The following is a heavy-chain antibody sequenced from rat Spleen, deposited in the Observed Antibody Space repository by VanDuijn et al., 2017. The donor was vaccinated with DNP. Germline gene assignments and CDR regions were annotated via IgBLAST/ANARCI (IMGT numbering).Heavy chain of an antibody. D-gene: IGHD1-11*01. CDR3: ARSGRGALDY. V-gene: IGHV2-6*01. CDR2: ISNGGGT. J-gene: IGHJ2*01. Sequence: QVQLKESGPGLVQPSRTLSLTCTVSRFSLTSYSVTWVRQPPGKGLEWIAVISNGGGTYYNSALKSRLSNSRDTSKSQVFLKMNSLQTEDTAMYFCARSGRGALDYWGQGVMVTVSS. CDR1: RFSLTSYS.